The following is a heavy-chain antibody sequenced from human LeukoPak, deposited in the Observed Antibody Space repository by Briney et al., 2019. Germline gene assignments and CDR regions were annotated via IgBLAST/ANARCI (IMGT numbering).Heavy chain of an antibody. D-gene: IGHD1-26*01. Sequence: SETLSLTCTVSGGSISGYYWSWIRQPPGKGLEWIGYIYTSGSTNYHPSLTSRVTISVDTSKNQISLKLSSLTAADTAVYYCARLYGRYSGENDCWGQGTLVTVSS. CDR2: IYTSGST. J-gene: IGHJ4*02. CDR3: ARLYGRYSGENDC. CDR1: GGSISGYY. V-gene: IGHV4-4*09.